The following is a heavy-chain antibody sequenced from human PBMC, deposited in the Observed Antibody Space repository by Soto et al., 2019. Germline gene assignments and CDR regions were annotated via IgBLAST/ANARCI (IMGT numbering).Heavy chain of an antibody. Sequence: EVQLLESGGGLVQPGGSLRLSCAASGFTFSSYAMSWVRQAPGKGLEWVSAISGSGGSTYYADSVKGRFTISRDNSKNTLYQQMNSLRAEDTAVYYCAKSRGSGWVRWFDPWGQGTLVTVS. D-gene: IGHD6-19*01. V-gene: IGHV3-23*01. J-gene: IGHJ5*02. CDR2: ISGSGGST. CDR1: GFTFSSYA. CDR3: AKSRGSGWVRWFDP.